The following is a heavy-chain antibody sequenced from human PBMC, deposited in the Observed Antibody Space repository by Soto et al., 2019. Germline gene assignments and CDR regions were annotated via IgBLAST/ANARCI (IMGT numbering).Heavy chain of an antibody. J-gene: IGHJ4*02. Sequence: QVQLVESGGGVVQPGRSLRLSCAASGFMFSSHGMHWIRQAPGKGLGWVAVIWYDGSNKYYADSVKGRFIISRDNSKNTLYLQMNSLRVEDTAVYYCGPDTLDYWGQGTLVTVSS. V-gene: IGHV3-33*01. CDR3: GPDTLDY. CDR2: IWYDGSNK. CDR1: GFMFSSHG.